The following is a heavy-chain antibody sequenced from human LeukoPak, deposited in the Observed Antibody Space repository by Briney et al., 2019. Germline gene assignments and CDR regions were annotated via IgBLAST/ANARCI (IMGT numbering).Heavy chain of an antibody. V-gene: IGHV3-48*03. Sequence: GGSLRLSCAASGFTFSSCEMNWVRQAPGKGLEWVSYISSSGSTIYYADSVKGRFTISRDNAKNSLYLQMNSLRAEDTAVYYCARESVTMVRRAFDIWGQGTMVTVSS. CDR3: ARESVTMVRRAFDI. CDR2: ISSSGSTI. J-gene: IGHJ3*02. D-gene: IGHD3-10*01. CDR1: GFTFSSCE.